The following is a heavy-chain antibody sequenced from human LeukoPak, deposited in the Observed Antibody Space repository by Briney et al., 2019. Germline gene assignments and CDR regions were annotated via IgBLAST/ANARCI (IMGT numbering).Heavy chain of an antibody. J-gene: IGHJ6*02. CDR3: ARVSRMVGRYYYYGMDV. D-gene: IGHD3-10*01. Sequence: SGTLSLTRAVYVGSLSGYYSSWIRQPPGEGREWIGEINHSGSTKYKPSLKSRVTISVDTSKNQFSLKLSSVSAADTAVYYCARVSRMVGRYYYYGMDVWGQGTTVTVSS. CDR2: INHSGST. V-gene: IGHV4-34*01. CDR1: VGSLSGYY.